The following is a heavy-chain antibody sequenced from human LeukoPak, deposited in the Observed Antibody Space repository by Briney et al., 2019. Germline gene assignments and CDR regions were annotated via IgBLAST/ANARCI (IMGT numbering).Heavy chain of an antibody. D-gene: IGHD3-10*01. J-gene: IGHJ4*02. Sequence: GGSLRLSCTVSGFTVSSNSWSWVRQAPGKGLEWVANIKQDGSEKYYVASVKGRFTISRDNAKNSLYLQMNSLRAEDTAMYYCARAGQEWFGELGFDSWGQGTLVTVSS. V-gene: IGHV3-7*01. CDR1: GFTVSSNS. CDR3: ARAGQEWFGELGFDS. CDR2: IKQDGSEK.